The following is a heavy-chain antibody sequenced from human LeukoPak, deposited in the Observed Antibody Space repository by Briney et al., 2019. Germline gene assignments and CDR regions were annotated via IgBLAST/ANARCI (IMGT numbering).Heavy chain of an antibody. CDR1: GGSISSGSYY. D-gene: IGHD2/OR15-2a*01. CDR2: INYSGRT. CDR3: ARLISCSITSCYFDY. J-gene: IGHJ4*02. V-gene: IGHV4-39*01. Sequence: SETLSLTCTVSGGSISSGSYYWAWIRQPPGRGLEWIGSINYSGRTYYTPSLKSRVTISVDTSKNQFSLKLSSVTAADTSVYYCARLISCSITSCYFDYWGQGSLVTVSS.